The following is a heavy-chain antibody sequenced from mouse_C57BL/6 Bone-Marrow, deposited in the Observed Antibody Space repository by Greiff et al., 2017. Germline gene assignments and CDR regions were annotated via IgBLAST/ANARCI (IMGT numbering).Heavy chain of an antibody. J-gene: IGHJ2*01. D-gene: IGHD1-1*01. CDR2: ISDGGSYT. Sequence: EVMLVESGGGLVKPGGSLKLSCAASGFTFSSYAMSWVRQTPEKRLEWVATISDGGSYTYYPDTVKGRFPISRDNAKNNLYLQMSHLKSEDTAMYYCAVYGSSSFDYWGKGTTLTVSS. CDR3: AVYGSSSFDY. CDR1: GFTFSSYA. V-gene: IGHV5-4*03.